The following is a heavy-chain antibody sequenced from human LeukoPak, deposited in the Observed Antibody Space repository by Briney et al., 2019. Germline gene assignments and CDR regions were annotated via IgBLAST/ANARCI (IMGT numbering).Heavy chain of an antibody. CDR1: GDSISGYY. Sequence: SETLSLTCTVSGDSISGYYWSWIRQPPGKGLEWLGFIHYTGDTNYNPSLKSRVTISVDTSKNQFSLFLSSVHAADTAVYYCARGSSGWHREFDYWGQGTLVTVSS. CDR2: IHYTGDT. CDR3: ARGSSGWHREFDY. V-gene: IGHV4-59*08. J-gene: IGHJ4*02. D-gene: IGHD6-25*01.